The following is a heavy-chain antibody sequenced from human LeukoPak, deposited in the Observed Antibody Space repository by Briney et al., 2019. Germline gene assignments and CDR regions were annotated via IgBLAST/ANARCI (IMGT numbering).Heavy chain of an antibody. V-gene: IGHV5-51*01. CDR3: ARRYCGGGICYYFDY. CDR1: GYSFTNHW. J-gene: IGHJ4*02. Sequence: GESLKISCKGSGYSFTNHWIAWVRQMPGKGLEWMGIIYPGDSDTRYSPSFQGQVTISVDKSISTAYLQWSSLEASDTAMYYCARRYCGGGICYYFDYWGQGSLVTVSS. D-gene: IGHD2-15*01. CDR2: IYPGDSDT.